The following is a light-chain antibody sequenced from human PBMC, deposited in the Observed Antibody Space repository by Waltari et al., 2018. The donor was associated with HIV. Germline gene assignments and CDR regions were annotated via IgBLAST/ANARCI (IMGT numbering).Light chain of an antibody. Sequence: QSALTQPASVSGSIGQSLTIPCTGTSSDVGSYNLVSWYQHHPGKAPKLIIYEGYKRPSGVSNRFSGSKSGNTASLTVSGLQAEDEADYYCCSYAGSSIPFGGGTKLTVL. CDR3: CSYAGSSIP. V-gene: IGLV2-23*01. J-gene: IGLJ2*01. CDR1: SSDVGSYNL. CDR2: EGY.